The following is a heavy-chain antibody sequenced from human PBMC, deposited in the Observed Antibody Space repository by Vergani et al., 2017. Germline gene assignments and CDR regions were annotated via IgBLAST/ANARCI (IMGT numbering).Heavy chain of an antibody. D-gene: IGHD2-15*01. Sequence: VEAGGGLVQPGGSLRLSCAASGFTFNSYGMHWVRQAPGKGLEWVASIRSDESRRYYGDSMEGPFTISRDNSKNTLYLQMKSLRPEDTAVYYCAKEGGGYCSGGTCYPEYWGQGTLVIVSS. V-gene: IGHV3-30*02. CDR3: AKEGGGYCSGGTCYPEY. CDR2: IRSDESRR. CDR1: GFTFNSYG. J-gene: IGHJ4*02.